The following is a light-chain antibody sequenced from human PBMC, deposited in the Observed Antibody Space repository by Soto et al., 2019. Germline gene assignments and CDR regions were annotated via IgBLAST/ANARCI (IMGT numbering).Light chain of an antibody. Sequence: EIVLTQSPATLSLSPGERSTLSCRASQSVSSYLAWYQQKPGQAPRLLIYDASTRATGIPDRFSGSGSGTDFTLTISRLEPEDFAVYSCQQYGSSPQTFGQGTKVDI. CDR1: QSVSSY. CDR3: QQYGSSPQT. J-gene: IGKJ1*01. CDR2: DAS. V-gene: IGKV3-20*01.